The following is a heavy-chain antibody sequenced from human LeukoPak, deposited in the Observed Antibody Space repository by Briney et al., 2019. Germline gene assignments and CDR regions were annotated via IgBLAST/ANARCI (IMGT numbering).Heavy chain of an antibody. J-gene: IGHJ6*03. CDR1: GFTFSSYS. V-gene: IGHV3-48*04. CDR3: ARAEYYYDSSGSNHYYYYYMDV. Sequence: GGSLRLSCAASGFTFSSYSMNWVRQAPGKGLEWVSYISSSSSTIYYADSVKGRFTISRDNANNSLYLQMNSLRAEDTAVYYCARAEYYYDSSGSNHYYYYYMDVWGKGTTVTVSS. D-gene: IGHD3-22*01. CDR2: ISSSSSTI.